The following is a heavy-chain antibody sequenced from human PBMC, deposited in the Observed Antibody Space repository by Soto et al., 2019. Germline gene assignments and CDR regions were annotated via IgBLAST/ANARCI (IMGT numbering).Heavy chain of an antibody. CDR2: FIPIFRTL. V-gene: IGHV1-69*01. CDR3: VRDRRIYYSDPHDEFVASDYEV. Sequence: QVQLIQSEAEVKKPGSSVRVSCTASGGIFGSHGFSWVRQAPGQRLEWVGGFIPIFRTLTYTEKFQARVRIAADESTNTVYLDLSSLTSEDTAVYYCVRDRRIYYSDPHDEFVASDYEVWGQGTMX. CDR1: GGIFGSHG. D-gene: IGHD3-22*01. J-gene: IGHJ3*01.